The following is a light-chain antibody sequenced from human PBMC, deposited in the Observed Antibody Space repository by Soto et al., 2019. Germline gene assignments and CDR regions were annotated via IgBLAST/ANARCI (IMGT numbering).Light chain of an antibody. CDR1: QSVSSNY. CDR2: GAS. J-gene: IGKJ2*01. Sequence: EIVLTQSPGTLSLSPGERVTLSCRASQSVSSNYLAWYQQTPGQAPRLLIYGASSRATGIPDRFSGSGSGTDFTLIISRLEPEDFAVYYCQQYGSSPRTFGQGTKLEIK. CDR3: QQYGSSPRT. V-gene: IGKV3-20*01.